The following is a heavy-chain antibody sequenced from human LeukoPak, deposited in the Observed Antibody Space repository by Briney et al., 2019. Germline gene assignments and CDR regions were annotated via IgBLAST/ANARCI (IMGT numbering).Heavy chain of an antibody. D-gene: IGHD2-2*01. CDR1: GYTFNSYG. J-gene: IGHJ4*02. CDR2: ISAYNGNT. V-gene: IGHV1-18*01. Sequence: ASVTVSCKASGYTFNSYGISWVRQAPGQGLEWKGWISAYNGNTNYEQKIQGRVTMNTDTSTSTAYMELRSLRSDDTAVYYCARDEYQLLLPCDWGQGTLVTVSS. CDR3: ARDEYQLLLPCD.